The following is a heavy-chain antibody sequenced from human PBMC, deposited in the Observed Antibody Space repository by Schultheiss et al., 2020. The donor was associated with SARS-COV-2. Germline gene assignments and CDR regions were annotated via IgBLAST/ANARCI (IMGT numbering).Heavy chain of an antibody. Sequence: SETLSLTCTVSGGSISSYYWSWIRQPAGKGLEWIGRIYTSGSTNYNPSLKSRVTISVDTSKNQFSLKLSSVTAADTAVYYCARKYYDFWSGYSRVRFDPWGQGTLVTVSS. V-gene: IGHV4-4*07. CDR1: GGSISSYY. CDR2: IYTSGST. D-gene: IGHD3-3*01. J-gene: IGHJ5*02. CDR3: ARKYYDFWSGYSRVRFDP.